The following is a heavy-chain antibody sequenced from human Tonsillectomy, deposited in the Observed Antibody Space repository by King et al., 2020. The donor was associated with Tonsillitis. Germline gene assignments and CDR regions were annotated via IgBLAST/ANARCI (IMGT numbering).Heavy chain of an antibody. CDR3: AMTGYWNNTGCPDYYPYGMDV. J-gene: IGHJ6*02. CDR1: GFTFSSYG. V-gene: IGHV3-30*03. D-gene: IGHD2-8*01. Sequence: QLVQSGGDVVQPGRSLRLSCAASGFTFSSYGMHWVRQAPGKGLEWVAGISYDGSNKYYADSVKGRVTISRDNSKNTLYLQMNSLRAEDTAVYYCAMTGYWNNTGCPDYYPYGMDVWGQGATVTVSS. CDR2: ISYDGSNK.